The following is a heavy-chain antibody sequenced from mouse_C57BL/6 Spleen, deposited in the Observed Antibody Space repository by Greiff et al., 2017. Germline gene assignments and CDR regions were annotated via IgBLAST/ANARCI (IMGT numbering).Heavy chain of an antibody. J-gene: IGHJ2*01. Sequence: VKLQESGAELARPGASVKLSCKASGYTFTSYGISWVKQRTGQGLEWIGEIYPRSGNTYYNEKFKGKATLTADKSSSTAYMELRSLTSEDSAVYFCARSIYYDYDGGYFDYWGQGTTLTVSS. V-gene: IGHV1-81*01. CDR1: GYTFTSYG. CDR2: IYPRSGNT. CDR3: ARSIYYDYDGGYFDY. D-gene: IGHD2-4*01.